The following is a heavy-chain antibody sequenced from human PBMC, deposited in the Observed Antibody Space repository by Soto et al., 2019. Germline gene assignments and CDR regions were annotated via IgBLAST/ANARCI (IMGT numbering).Heavy chain of an antibody. CDR2: ISSSSSTI. CDR3: ARDEGRKDFWSGYYGCYYGMDV. V-gene: IGHV3-48*01. D-gene: IGHD3-3*01. CDR1: GFTFSSYS. J-gene: IGHJ6*02. Sequence: GGSLRLSCAASGFTFSSYSMNWVRQAPGEGLEWVSYISSSSSTIYHADSVKGRFTIARGNAKNSLYLQMNSLGVEDMAVCYCARDEGRKDFWSGYYGCYYGMDVWGQGTTVTVSS.